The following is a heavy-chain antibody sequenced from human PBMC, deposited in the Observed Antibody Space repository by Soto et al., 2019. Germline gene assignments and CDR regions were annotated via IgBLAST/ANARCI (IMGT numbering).Heavy chain of an antibody. CDR2: ITPPIST. J-gene: IGHJ4*02. CDR1: GYTFTSDS. Sequence: ASVKVSCKASGYTFTSDSMHWVRQAPGQGLEWMGIITPPISTSYAQKLQGRVTMTRDTSTSTVYMELSSLRSEDTAVYYCARVYCSGGSCYGIDYWSQGTLVTVSS. D-gene: IGHD2-15*01. V-gene: IGHV1-46*01. CDR3: ARVYCSGGSCYGIDY.